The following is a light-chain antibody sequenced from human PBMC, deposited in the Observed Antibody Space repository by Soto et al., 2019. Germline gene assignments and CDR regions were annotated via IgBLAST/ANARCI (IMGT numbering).Light chain of an antibody. CDR3: SSYSVSTAYL. CDR2: AVN. Sequence: QSVLTQPASVSGSPGQSITISCTGTSSDVGGYDYVSWYQLHPGKAPKLMVFAVNNRPSGVSHRFSGSKSGTTASLTISGLQAEDEADYFCSSYSVSTAYLFGTGTKVTAL. J-gene: IGLJ1*01. V-gene: IGLV2-14*01. CDR1: SSDVGGYDY.